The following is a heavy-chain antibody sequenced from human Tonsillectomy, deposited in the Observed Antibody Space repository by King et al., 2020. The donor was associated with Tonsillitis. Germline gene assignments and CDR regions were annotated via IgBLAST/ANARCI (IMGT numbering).Heavy chain of an antibody. D-gene: IGHD3-3*01. CDR2: IIPIFGTT. J-gene: IGHJ6*02. CDR3: AGPSGFLVRTYYYSMDV. Sequence: VQLVESGAEMKKPGSSVKVSCKASGGTFSSSAISWVRQAPGQGLEWMGGIIPIFGTTNYAQKFQGRLSITADETTSTGYMERSSLRCDDTAVYYGAGPSGFLVRTYYYSMDVWGQGTTVTVSS. CDR1: GGTFSSSA. V-gene: IGHV1-69*01.